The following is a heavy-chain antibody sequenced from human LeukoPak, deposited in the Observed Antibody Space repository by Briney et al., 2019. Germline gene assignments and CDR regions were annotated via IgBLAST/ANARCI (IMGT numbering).Heavy chain of an antibody. J-gene: IGHJ6*03. V-gene: IGHV3-23*01. Sequence: GGSLRLSCAASGFTFSNYGVNWVRQAPGKGLEWVSAISGSGGSTYYADSVKGRFTISRDNSKNTLYLQMNSLRAEDTAVYYCAKVYSPTYYYYYYMDVWGKGTTVTVSS. CDR2: ISGSGGST. CDR1: GFTFSNYG. CDR3: AKVYSPTYYYYYYMDV. D-gene: IGHD6-13*01.